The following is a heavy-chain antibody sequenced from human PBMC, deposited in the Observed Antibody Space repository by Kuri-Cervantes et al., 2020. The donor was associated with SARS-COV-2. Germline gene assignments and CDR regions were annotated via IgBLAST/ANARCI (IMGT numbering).Heavy chain of an antibody. Sequence: PQTRSLTSAVDGGSFTGYSWGWIRQPPGEGLGWIGQINHSGSTNYNPSIKSRVTISLEPSKRQCSLKLNSVTAANTAVYYCARTITGIEHTVVLIATYYYYSYMDVWGKGTTVTVSS. CDR2: INHSGST. D-gene: IGHD2-21*01. J-gene: IGHJ6*03. V-gene: IGHV4-34*01. CDR1: GGSFTGYS. CDR3: ARTITGIEHTVVLIATYYYYSYMDV.